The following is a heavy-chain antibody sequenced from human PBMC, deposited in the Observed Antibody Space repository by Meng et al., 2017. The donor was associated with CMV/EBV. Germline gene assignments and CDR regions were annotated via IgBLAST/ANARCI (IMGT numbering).Heavy chain of an antibody. CDR1: GYTFTGYY. Sequence: ASVKVSCKASGYTFTGYYMHWVRQAPGQGLEWMGWFNPNSGGTNYAQKFQGRVTMTRDTSISTAYMELSRLRSDDTAVYYCAKEGAAAGLTNYYYGMDVWGQGTTVTVSS. D-gene: IGHD6-13*01. V-gene: IGHV1-2*02. J-gene: IGHJ6*02. CDR3: AKEGAAAGLTNYYYGMDV. CDR2: FNPNSGGT.